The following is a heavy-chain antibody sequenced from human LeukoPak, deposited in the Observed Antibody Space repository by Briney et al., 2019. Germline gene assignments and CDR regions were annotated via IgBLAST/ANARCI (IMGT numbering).Heavy chain of an antibody. Sequence: ASVKVSCKASGYSFTSYGISWVRQAPGQGLEWMGWISAYNGHTNYAQRFQGRVSMTTDTSTSTAYMELRSLRSDDTAVYYCARVWRTSPYYLDYWGQGTLVTVSS. CDR2: ISAYNGHT. J-gene: IGHJ4*02. CDR3: ARVWRTSPYYLDY. V-gene: IGHV1-18*01. D-gene: IGHD3-10*01. CDR1: GYSFTSYG.